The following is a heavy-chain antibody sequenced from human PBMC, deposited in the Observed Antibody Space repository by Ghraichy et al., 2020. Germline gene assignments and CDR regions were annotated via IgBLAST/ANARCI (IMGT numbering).Heavy chain of an antibody. CDR2: IYYSGST. V-gene: IGHV4-59*01. CDR3: ARAGSSSWYYYYYGMDV. D-gene: IGHD6-13*01. Sequence: SETLSLTCTVSGGSISSYYWSWIRQPPGKGLEWIGYIYYSGSTNYNPSLMSRVTISVDTSKNQFSLKLSSVTAADTAVYYCARAGSSSWYYYYYGMDVWGQGTTVTVSS. J-gene: IGHJ6*02. CDR1: GGSISSYY.